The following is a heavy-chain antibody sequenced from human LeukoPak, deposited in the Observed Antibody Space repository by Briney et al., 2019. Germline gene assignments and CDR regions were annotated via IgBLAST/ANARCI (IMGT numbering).Heavy chain of an antibody. V-gene: IGHV4-39*01. CDR3: ARQISDYYYYYIDV. CDR1: GGSISSSHYY. J-gene: IGHJ6*03. CDR2: IYYSGTT. Sequence: PSETLSLTXTVSGGSISSSHYYWGWIRQSPGNGLEWIGTIYYSGTTYYNPSLESRVTISEDTSKNHFSLTLRSVTAADTAVYYCARQISDYYYYYIDVWGKGTTVTVSS. D-gene: IGHD3-10*01.